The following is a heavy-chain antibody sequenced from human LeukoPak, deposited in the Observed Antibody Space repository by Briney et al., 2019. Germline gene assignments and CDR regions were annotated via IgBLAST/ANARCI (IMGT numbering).Heavy chain of an antibody. CDR2: ISYDGSNK. V-gene: IGHV3-30-3*01. J-gene: IGHJ4*02. CDR3: ASQGYDILPGYPLPFDY. CDR1: GFTFSSYA. D-gene: IGHD3-9*01. Sequence: GGSLRLSCAASGFTFSSYAMHWVRQAPGKGLEGVAVISYDGSNKYYADSVKGRFTISRDNSKNTLYLQMNSLRAEDTAVYYCASQGYDILPGYPLPFDYWGQGTLVTVSS.